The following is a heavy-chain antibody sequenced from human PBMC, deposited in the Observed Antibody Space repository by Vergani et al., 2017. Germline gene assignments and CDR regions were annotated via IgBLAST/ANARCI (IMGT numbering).Heavy chain of an antibody. CDR1: GGTFSSYA. Sequence: QVQLVQSGAEVKKPGSSVKVSCKASGGTFSSYAISWVRQAPGQGLEWMGGIIPIFGTANYAQKFQGRVTITADESTSTAYMKLSSLRSEDTAVYYCASCDITIFGVVIIRGCYYYGMDVWGQGTTVTVSS. CDR3: ASCDITIFGVVIIRGCYYYGMDV. J-gene: IGHJ6*02. D-gene: IGHD3-3*01. V-gene: IGHV1-69*01. CDR2: IIPIFGTA.